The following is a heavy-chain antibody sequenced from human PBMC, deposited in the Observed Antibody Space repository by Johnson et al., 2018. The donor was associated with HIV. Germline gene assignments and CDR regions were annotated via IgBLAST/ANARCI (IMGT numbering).Heavy chain of an antibody. Sequence: EVQLVESGGGLVQPGGSRRLSCAASGFIFSVYWMTWVRQAPGKGLEWVANIKQDGSEKYYVDSVKDRFTISRDNAKNSLYLQMNSLRAEDTAVYYCARDPPWPMRNAFDIGGQGTLVTVSS. V-gene: IGHV3-7*01. CDR3: ARDPPWPMRNAFDI. CDR2: IKQDGSEK. CDR1: GFIFSVYW. J-gene: IGHJ3*02. D-gene: IGHD5-12*01.